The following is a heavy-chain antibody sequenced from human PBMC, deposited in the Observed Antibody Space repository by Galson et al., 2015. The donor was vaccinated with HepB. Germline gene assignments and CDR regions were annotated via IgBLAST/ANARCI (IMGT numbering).Heavy chain of an antibody. V-gene: IGHV3-7*01. CDR1: GFNFGSYW. D-gene: IGHD3-22*01. Sequence: SLRLSCAASGFNFGSYWMSWVRQVPGKGLEWMATIKEDGSDKYYVDSVKGRFTVSRDNAENSLYLQMNTLRVEDTAVYYCATTMNWGGKDVWGQGTTVTVSS. CDR3: ATTMNWGGKDV. J-gene: IGHJ6*02. CDR2: IKEDGSDK.